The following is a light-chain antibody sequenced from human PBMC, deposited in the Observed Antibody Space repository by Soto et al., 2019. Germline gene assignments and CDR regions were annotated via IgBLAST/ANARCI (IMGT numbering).Light chain of an antibody. CDR3: QQYYSYPL. CDR1: QGISSY. CDR2: AAS. Sequence: AIRMTQSPSSLSASTGDRVTITCRASQGISSYLAWYHQKPGKAPKLLIYAASTLQSGVPSRFSGSGSGTDFTLTISCLQSEDFATYYCQQYYSYPLFGGGTKVEIK. J-gene: IGKJ4*01. V-gene: IGKV1-8*01.